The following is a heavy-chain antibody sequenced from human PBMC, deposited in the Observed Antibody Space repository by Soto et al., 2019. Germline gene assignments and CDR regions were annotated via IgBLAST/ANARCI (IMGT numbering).Heavy chain of an antibody. J-gene: IGHJ4*02. CDR3: ARLLHYYDSSGYYLYPQGSFDY. V-gene: IGHV4-31*03. Sequence: SETLSLTCTVSGGSISSGGYYWSWIRQHPGKGLEWIGYIYYSGSTYYNPSLKSRVTISVDTSKNQFSLKLSSVTAADTAVYYCARLLHYYDSSGYYLYPQGSFDYWGQGTLVTVSS. CDR2: IYYSGST. CDR1: GGSISSGGYY. D-gene: IGHD3-22*01.